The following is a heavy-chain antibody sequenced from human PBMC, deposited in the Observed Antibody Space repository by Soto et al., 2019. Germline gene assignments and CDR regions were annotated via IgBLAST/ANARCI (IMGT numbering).Heavy chain of an antibody. Sequence: QVQLVQSGVEVKMPGASVKLSCKTYGYAFTNYGVTWVRQVSGQGLEWIGWVSGYNRNTNYAQKFEDRVIMTTDTATNTAHMELRSLRSDDPGIYFCARERQWEPLNYRGRGTLLTVSP. CDR3: ARERQWEPLNY. V-gene: IGHV1-18*01. D-gene: IGHD1-26*01. CDR2: VSGYNRNT. J-gene: IGHJ4*02. CDR1: GYAFTNYG.